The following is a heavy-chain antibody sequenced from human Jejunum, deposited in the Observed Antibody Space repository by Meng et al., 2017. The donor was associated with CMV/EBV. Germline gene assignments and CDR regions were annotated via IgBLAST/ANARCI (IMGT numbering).Heavy chain of an antibody. CDR2: NVPILGIA. J-gene: IGHJ5*02. V-gene: IGHV1-69*04. CDR3: ARDYCSSTSCYSRHNWFDP. Sequence: SRYTISWVGQAPGQGLGWMGRNVPILGIAKDAQKFQGRVTITADKSTSTAYMELSSLRSEDTAVYYCARDYCSSTSCYSRHNWFDPWGQGTLVTVSS. CDR1: SRYT. D-gene: IGHD2-2*01.